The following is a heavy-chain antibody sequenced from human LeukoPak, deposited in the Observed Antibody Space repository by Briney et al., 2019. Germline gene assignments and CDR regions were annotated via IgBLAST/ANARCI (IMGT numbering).Heavy chain of an antibody. J-gene: IGHJ5*02. CDR3: ARGARDIVVVPAAKPWFDP. CDR1: GGSFSGYY. CDR2: INHSGST. D-gene: IGHD2-2*01. V-gene: IGHV4-34*01. Sequence: SETLSLTCAVYGGSFSGYYWSWIRQPPGKGLEWIGEINHSGSTNYNPSLKSRVTISVDTSKNQFSLKLSSVTAADTAVYYCARGARDIVVVPAAKPWFDPWDQGTLVTVSS.